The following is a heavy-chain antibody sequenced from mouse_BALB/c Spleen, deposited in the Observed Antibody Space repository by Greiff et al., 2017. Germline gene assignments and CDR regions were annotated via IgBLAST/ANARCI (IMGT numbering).Heavy chain of an antibody. Sequence: EVKLQESGAELVRSGASVKLSCTASGFNIKDYYMHWVKQRPEQGLEWIGWIDPENGDTEYAPKFQGKATMTADTSSNTAYLQLSSLTSEDTAVYYCNVHISSFAYWGQGTLVTVSA. V-gene: IGHV14-4*02. J-gene: IGHJ3*01. CDR2: IDPENGDT. CDR3: NVHISSFAY. CDR1: GFNIKDYY. D-gene: IGHD6-1*01.